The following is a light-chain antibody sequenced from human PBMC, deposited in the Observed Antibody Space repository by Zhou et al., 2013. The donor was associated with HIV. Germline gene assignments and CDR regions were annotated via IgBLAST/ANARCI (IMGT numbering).Light chain of an antibody. J-gene: IGKJ5*01. CDR3: QQSYSTPT. CDR1: QTISNY. V-gene: IGKV1-39*01. CDR2: KAS. Sequence: DIQMTQSPSSLSASAGDRVTITCRASQTISNYLNWYQQKPGKAPKLLIYKASNLQSGVPSRFSGSGSGADFTLTINSLQPEDFATYFCQQSYSTPTFGQGTRLEIK.